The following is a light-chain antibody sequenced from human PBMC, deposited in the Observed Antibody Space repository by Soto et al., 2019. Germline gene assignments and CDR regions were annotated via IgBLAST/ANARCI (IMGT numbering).Light chain of an antibody. CDR1: QTISNW. V-gene: IGKV1-5*01. CDR3: QQHT. Sequence: DIQMTQSPSTLSASVGXRVTITCRASQTISNWLAWYQQKPGKAPRLLIYDASTLESGGPSRFSCGASGTEFTLTISSLQPDDFATHYCQQHTFDQGTKVNIK. CDR2: DAS. J-gene: IGKJ2*01.